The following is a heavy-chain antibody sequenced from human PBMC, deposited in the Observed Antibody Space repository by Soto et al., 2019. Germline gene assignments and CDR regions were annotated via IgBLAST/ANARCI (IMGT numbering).Heavy chain of an antibody. CDR1: GGSMNSYY. CDR3: ARGTTGQDDY. D-gene: IGHD1-7*01. CDR2: LYVSGTT. Sequence: SETLSLTCTVSGGSMNSYYWSWIRQPAGKGLEWIGRLYVSGTTNYNPSLNSRVTMSVDTSKNQFSLKLRFVTAAGTAVYYCARGTTGQDDYWGQGTLVTVSS. J-gene: IGHJ4*02. V-gene: IGHV4-4*07.